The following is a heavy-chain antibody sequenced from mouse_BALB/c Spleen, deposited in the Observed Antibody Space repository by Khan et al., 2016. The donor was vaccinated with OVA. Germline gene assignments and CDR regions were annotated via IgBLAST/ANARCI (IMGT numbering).Heavy chain of an antibody. V-gene: IGHV1-4*01. CDR2: IIPSNDYT. Sequence: QVRLQQSGAELTRPGASVKMSCKASGYTFTTYTIHWVKQRPGQGLEWIGYIIPSNDYTNYNQKFKDRATLTADKSSSTAYMQLSRLPSEDSAVYYCLREGAYYRSDGWFAYWGQGTLVTVSA. J-gene: IGHJ3*01. D-gene: IGHD2-14*01. CDR1: GYTFTTYT. CDR3: LREGAYYRSDGWFAY.